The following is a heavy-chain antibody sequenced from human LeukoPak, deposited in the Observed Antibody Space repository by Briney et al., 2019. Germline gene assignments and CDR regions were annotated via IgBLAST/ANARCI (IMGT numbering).Heavy chain of an antibody. V-gene: IGHV4-39*07. Sequence: SETLSLTCTVSGGSISSSSYYWGWIRQPPGKGLEWIGSIYYSGSTYYNPSLKSRVTISVDTSKNQFSLKPSSVTAADTAVYYCARSRSSGWTYNAFDIWGQGTMVTVSS. D-gene: IGHD6-19*01. J-gene: IGHJ3*02. CDR2: IYYSGST. CDR3: ARSRSSGWTYNAFDI. CDR1: GGSISSSSYY.